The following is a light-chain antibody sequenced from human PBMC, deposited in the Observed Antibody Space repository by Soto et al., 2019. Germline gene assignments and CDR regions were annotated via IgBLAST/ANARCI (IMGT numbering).Light chain of an antibody. CDR2: TAS. CDR1: QRINKY. J-gene: IGKJ2*01. CDR3: QQSFSTPYT. Sequence: DIPMPPPPSPLSASVGDTATIPCRASQRINKYLNWYQQRSGRAPRLLIHTASSLHSGVPSRFSGSGSGSDFTLTISSLQPEDFATYFCQQSFSTPYTFGQGTKLEI. V-gene: IGKV1-39*01.